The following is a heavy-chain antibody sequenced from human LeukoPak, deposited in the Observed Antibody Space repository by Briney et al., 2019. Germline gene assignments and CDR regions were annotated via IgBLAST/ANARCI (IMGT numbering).Heavy chain of an antibody. J-gene: IGHJ3*02. V-gene: IGHV1-2*02. CDR1: GYTFTGYY. Sequence: ASVKVSCKASGYTFTGYYMHWVRQAPGQGLEWMGWINPNSGGTNYAQKFQGRVTMTRDTSISTAYMELNRLRSDDTAVYYCARDSTGGEWPDAFDIWGQGTMVTVSS. CDR3: ARDSTGGEWPDAFDI. CDR2: INPNSGGT. D-gene: IGHD6-25*01.